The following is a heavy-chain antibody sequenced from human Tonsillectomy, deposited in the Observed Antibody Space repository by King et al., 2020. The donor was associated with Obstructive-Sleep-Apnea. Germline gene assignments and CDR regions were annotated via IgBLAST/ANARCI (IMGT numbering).Heavy chain of an antibody. Sequence: LVVSWVGLVKSGGYLRLSCAASGFTFSDYYMSWIRQAPGQGLAWVSYISSRSSYTNYADSVKGRFTISRDNAKNSLYLQMNSLRGEDTAVYYCARRTVTTAADAFDMWGQGTMGTVSS. J-gene: IGHJ3*02. V-gene: IGHV3-11*06. CDR1: GFTFSDYY. D-gene: IGHD4-17*01. CDR2: ISSRSSYT. CDR3: ARRTVTTAADAFDM.